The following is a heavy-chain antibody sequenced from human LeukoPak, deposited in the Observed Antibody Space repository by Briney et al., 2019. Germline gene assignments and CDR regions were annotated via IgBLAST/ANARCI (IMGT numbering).Heavy chain of an antibody. CDR2: IYYSGST. D-gene: IGHD3-22*01. V-gene: IGHV4-59*08. CDR1: GGSISSYY. Sequence: SETLSLTCTVSGGSISSYYWSWIRQPPGKGLEWIGYIYYSGSTNYNPSLKSRVTISVDTSKNQFSLKLSSVTAADTAVYYCARHSDYYDSSGYVNWFDPWGQGTLVTVSS. J-gene: IGHJ5*02. CDR3: ARHSDYYDSSGYVNWFDP.